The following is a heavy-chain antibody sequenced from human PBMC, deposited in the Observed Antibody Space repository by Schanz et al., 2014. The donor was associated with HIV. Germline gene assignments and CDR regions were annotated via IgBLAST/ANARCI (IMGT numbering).Heavy chain of an antibody. D-gene: IGHD2-15*01. V-gene: IGHV3-30*03. CDR1: GFTFSTYG. CDR2: ISYDGSDK. CDR3: ARGGIWEWDQPDFDY. Sequence: QVQLVESGGGVVQPGRSLRLSCAASGFTFSTYGMHWVRQAPGKGLEWVAVISYDGSDKYHADSVKGRFTISRDNSKNTLYLQMNSLRAEDTAVYYCARGGIWEWDQPDFDYWGQGTVVIVSA. J-gene: IGHJ4*02.